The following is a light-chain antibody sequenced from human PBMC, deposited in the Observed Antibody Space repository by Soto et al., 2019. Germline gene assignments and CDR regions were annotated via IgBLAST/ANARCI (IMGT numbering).Light chain of an antibody. J-gene: IGKJ1*01. CDR1: QSLSRNY. V-gene: IGKV3-20*01. CDR2: GAS. CDR3: QQYDISPRT. Sequence: EVVLTQSPGTLSLSPGERATLSYRASQSLSRNYLAWYQHKPGQAPSLLIHGASNRATGIPDRFSGSGSGTDFTLTISRLEPEDFAVYYCQQYDISPRTFGQGTKVEIK.